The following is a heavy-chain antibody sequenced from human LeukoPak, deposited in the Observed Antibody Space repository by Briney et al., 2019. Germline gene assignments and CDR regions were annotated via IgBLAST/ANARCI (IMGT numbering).Heavy chain of an antibody. J-gene: IGHJ1*01. CDR3: AKTDYYDSSGYFH. D-gene: IGHD3-22*01. CDR2: IYSGGNT. CDR1: GFTVSINY. V-gene: IGHV3-53*05. Sequence: GGSLRLSCAASGFTVSINYMSWVRQAPGKGLEWVSVIYSGGNTYYADSVKGRFTISRDNSKNTLYLQMNSLRAEDTAVYYCAKTDYYDSSGYFHWGQGTLVIVSS.